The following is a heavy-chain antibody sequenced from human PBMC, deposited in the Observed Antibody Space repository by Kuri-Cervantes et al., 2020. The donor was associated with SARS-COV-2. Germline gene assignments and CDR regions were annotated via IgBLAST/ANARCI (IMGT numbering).Heavy chain of an antibody. D-gene: IGHD3-10*01. Sequence: ASVKVSCKASGYTFISYAMHWVRQAPGQRLEWMGWINAGNGNTKYSQKFQGRVTITRDTSASTAYMELSSLRAEDTAVYYCATTYPGEWLPLDYWGQGTLVTVSS. CDR3: ATTYPGEWLPLDY. J-gene: IGHJ4*02. CDR1: GYTFISYA. V-gene: IGHV1-3*01. CDR2: INAGNGNT.